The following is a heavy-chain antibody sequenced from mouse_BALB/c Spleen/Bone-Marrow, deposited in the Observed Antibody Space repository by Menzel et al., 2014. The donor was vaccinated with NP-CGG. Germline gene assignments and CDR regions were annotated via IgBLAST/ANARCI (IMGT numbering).Heavy chain of an antibody. D-gene: IGHD1-1*01. CDR1: GYAFSNYW. J-gene: IGHJ4*01. Sequence: QVQLQQSGAELVRPGSSVKISCKASGYAFSNYWMNWVKQRPGQGLEWIGQIYPGDTDIHYNGKFKGKATLTADKSSSTVYMQLSSLTSEDSAVYFCASRGDYSYAMDYWGQGTSVTVSS. CDR3: ASRGDYSYAMDY. CDR2: IYPGDTDI. V-gene: IGHV1-80*01.